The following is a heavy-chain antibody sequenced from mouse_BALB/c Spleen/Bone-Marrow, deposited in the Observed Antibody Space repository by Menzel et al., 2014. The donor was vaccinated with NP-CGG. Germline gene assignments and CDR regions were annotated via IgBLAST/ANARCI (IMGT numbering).Heavy chain of an antibody. J-gene: IGHJ3*01. V-gene: IGHV4-1*02. D-gene: IGHD2-1*01. CDR1: GFDFSRYW. CDR2: INPDSSTI. CDR3: ARPGWGNYVFVY. Sequence: EVKLMESGGGLVQPVGSLKLSCVASGFDFSRYWMSWVRQAPGKGLEWIGEINPDSSTINYTPSLKDKFIISRDNAKNTLYLQMSKVRSEDTALYYCARPGWGNYVFVYWGQGTLVTVST.